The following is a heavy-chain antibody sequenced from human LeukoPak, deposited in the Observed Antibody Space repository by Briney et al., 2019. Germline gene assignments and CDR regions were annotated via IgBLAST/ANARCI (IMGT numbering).Heavy chain of an antibody. V-gene: IGHV4-59*01. CDR2: IYYSGST. CDR1: GGSISSYY. CDR3: ARRRHRIAAAGTYYFDY. D-gene: IGHD6-13*01. Sequence: SETLSLTCTVSGGSISSYYWSWIRQPPGKGLEWIGYIYYSGSTNYNPSLKSRVTISVDTSKNQFSLKMSSVTAADTAVYYCARRRHRIAAAGTYYFDYWGQGTLVTVSS. J-gene: IGHJ4*02.